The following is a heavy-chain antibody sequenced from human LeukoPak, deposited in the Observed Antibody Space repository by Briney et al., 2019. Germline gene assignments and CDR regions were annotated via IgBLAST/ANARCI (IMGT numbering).Heavy chain of an antibody. J-gene: IGHJ4*02. CDR2: IKPKTDGETT. CDR1: GITFSSYA. D-gene: IGHD2-21*01. Sequence: AGGSLRLSCPASGITFSSYAMSWVRQAPGKGLEWVGRIKPKTDGETTEYAAPVKGRFSISRDDSKNMLYLQMNSLKTEDTAVYYCITPLPYSAQGGQGTLVTVSS. CDR3: ITPLPYSAQ. V-gene: IGHV3-15*01.